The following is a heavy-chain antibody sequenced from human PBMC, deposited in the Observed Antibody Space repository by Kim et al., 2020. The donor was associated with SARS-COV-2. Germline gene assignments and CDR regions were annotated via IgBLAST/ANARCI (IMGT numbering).Heavy chain of an antibody. J-gene: IGHJ6*02. Sequence: GGSLRLSCAASGFTFSSYGMHWVRQAPGKGLEWVAVIWYDGSNKYYADSVKGRFTISRDNSKNTLYLQMNSLRAEDTAVYYCARAIAAAGSVFFYYYYYGMDVWGQGTTVTVSS. V-gene: IGHV3-33*01. CDR2: IWYDGSNK. CDR3: ARAIAAAGSVFFYYYYYGMDV. D-gene: IGHD6-13*01. CDR1: GFTFSSYG.